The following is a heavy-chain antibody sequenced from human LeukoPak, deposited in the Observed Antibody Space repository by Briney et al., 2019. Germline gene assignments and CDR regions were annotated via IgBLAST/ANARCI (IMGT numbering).Heavy chain of an antibody. D-gene: IGHD3/OR15-3a*01. Sequence: PGGSLRLSCAASGFTFSSYGLNWVRQAPGKGLEWVSSISSSGNYIYYADSVKGRFTISRDNAKNSLYLQMNSLRAEDTAVYYCAKGFGLETASLDVWGQGTTVTVSS. J-gene: IGHJ6*02. CDR2: ISSSGNYI. CDR3: AKGFGLETASLDV. CDR1: GFTFSSYG. V-gene: IGHV3-21*04.